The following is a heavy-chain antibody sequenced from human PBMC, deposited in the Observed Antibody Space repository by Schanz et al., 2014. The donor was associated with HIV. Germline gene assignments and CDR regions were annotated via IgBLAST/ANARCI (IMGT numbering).Heavy chain of an antibody. D-gene: IGHD6-19*01. CDR1: GFTFSSYG. V-gene: IGHV3-33*06. CDR2: IWYDGSNK. CDR3: TKDIVAGASEY. Sequence: QVQLVESGGGVVQPGRSLRLSCVASGFTFSSYGMHWVRQAPGKGLEWVAVIWYDGSNKYYADSVKGRFTISRDNSKNMLYLQMTSLRVEDTAVYYCTKDIVAGASEYWGQGTLVIVSS. J-gene: IGHJ4*02.